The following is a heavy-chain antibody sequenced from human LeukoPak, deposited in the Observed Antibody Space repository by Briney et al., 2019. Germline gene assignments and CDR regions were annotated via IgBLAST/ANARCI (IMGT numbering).Heavy chain of an antibody. J-gene: IGHJ6*02. CDR3: ARVNKGWHYYGMDV. D-gene: IGHD5-24*01. Sequence: SETLSLTCTVSGGSISSGGYYWSWIRQPPGKGLEWIGYIYYSGSTNYNPSLKSRVTISVDTSKNQFSLKLSSVTAADTAVYYCARVNKGWHYYGMDVWGQGTTVTVSS. CDR1: GGSISSGGYY. V-gene: IGHV4-61*08. CDR2: IYYSGST.